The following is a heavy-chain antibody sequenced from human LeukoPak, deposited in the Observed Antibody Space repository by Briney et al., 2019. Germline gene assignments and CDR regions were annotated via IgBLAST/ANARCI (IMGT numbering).Heavy chain of an antibody. CDR1: GFTFSNDW. V-gene: IGHV3-74*01. CDR2: INTDGSTT. J-gene: IGHJ4*02. Sequence: PGGSLRLSCAVSGFTFSNDWMHWVRQAPGKGLVWVSRINTDGSTTTYADSVKGRFTISRDNAKNTLYLQMNSLRVEDTAVYYCARGRGGSYHYWGQGTLVTVSS. CDR3: ARGRGGSYHY. D-gene: IGHD1-26*01.